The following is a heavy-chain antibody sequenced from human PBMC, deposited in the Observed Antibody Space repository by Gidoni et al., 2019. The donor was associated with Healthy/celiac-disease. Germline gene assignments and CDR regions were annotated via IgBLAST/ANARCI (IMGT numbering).Heavy chain of an antibody. D-gene: IGHD1-7*01. CDR3: ASHYITGTTEGWFDP. CDR2: MSSSSSYI. J-gene: IGHJ5*02. V-gene: IGHV3-21*01. CDR1: GFTFSSYS. Sequence: EVQLVESGGGLVKPGGSLRLSCAASGFTFSSYSMNWVRQAPGKGLEWVSSMSSSSSYIYYADSVKGRFTIARDNAKNSLYLQMNSLRAEDTAVYYCASHYITGTTEGWFDPWGQGTLVTVSS.